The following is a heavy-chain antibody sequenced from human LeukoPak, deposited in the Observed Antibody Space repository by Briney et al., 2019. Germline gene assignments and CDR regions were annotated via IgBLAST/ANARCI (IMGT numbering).Heavy chain of an antibody. Sequence: GGSLRLSCAASGFTFSSYSMNWVRQAPGKGLEWVSAISSSSSYIYYADSVKGRFTISRDNAKNSLYLQMNSLRAEDTAVYYCARDSPRRWWFQHWAQGTLVTVAS. V-gene: IGHV3-21*01. CDR1: GFTFSSYS. D-gene: IGHD2-15*01. CDR2: ISSSSSYI. CDR3: ARDSPRRWWFQH. J-gene: IGHJ1*01.